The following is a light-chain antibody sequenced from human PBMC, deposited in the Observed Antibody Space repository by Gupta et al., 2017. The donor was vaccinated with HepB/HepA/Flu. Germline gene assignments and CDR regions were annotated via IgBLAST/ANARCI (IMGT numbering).Light chain of an antibody. Sequence: GERATISCKSSQSVFYSPDNHEYLAWYQQKPGQPPKLLIYWASTRDSGVPDRFSGSGSGTDFTLIISSLQAEDVAVYFCHQYYSSPFTFGGGTKVEIK. CDR2: WAS. V-gene: IGKV4-1*01. J-gene: IGKJ4*01. CDR3: HQYYSSPFT. CDR1: QSVFYSPDNHEY.